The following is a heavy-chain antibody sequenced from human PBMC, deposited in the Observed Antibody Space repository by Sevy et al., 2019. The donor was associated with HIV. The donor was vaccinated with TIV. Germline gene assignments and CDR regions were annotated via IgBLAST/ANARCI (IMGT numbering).Heavy chain of an antibody. D-gene: IGHD5-12*01. CDR1: GFTFSDYW. Sequence: GGSLRLSCEASGFTFSDYWMTWVRQVPGKGLEWVASINRDGREKYYVDSVKGRFIISRHNIKKSLFLQMNTLRVEDTDVYYCLRGGGGYWGQETLVTVSS. CDR2: INRDGREK. V-gene: IGHV3-7*01. CDR3: LRGGGGY. J-gene: IGHJ4*02.